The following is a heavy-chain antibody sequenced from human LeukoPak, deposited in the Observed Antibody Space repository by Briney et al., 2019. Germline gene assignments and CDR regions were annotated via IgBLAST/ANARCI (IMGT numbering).Heavy chain of an antibody. V-gene: IGHV3-48*04. Sequence: PGGSPRLSCAASGFTFSSYSMNWVRQAPGKGLEWVSHINIVNNAIYYSDSVKGRFTISRDNAKNSLYLQMNSLRAEDTAVYYCARDSGEGGTFDYWGQGTLVSVSS. CDR1: GFTFSSYS. J-gene: IGHJ4*02. CDR3: ARDSGEGGTFDY. CDR2: INIVNNAI. D-gene: IGHD1-26*01.